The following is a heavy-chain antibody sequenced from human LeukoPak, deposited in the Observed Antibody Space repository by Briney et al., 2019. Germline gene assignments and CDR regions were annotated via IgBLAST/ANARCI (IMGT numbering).Heavy chain of an antibody. Sequence: SETLSLTCTVSGGSISSSSYYWGWIRQPPGKGLEWIGSIYYSGSTYYNPSLKSRVIISVDTSKNQFSLKLSSVTAADTAVYYCARVPPDYFDYWGQGTLVTVSS. V-gene: IGHV4-39*01. CDR3: ARVPPDYFDY. J-gene: IGHJ4*02. CDR1: GGSISSSSYY. CDR2: IYYSGST.